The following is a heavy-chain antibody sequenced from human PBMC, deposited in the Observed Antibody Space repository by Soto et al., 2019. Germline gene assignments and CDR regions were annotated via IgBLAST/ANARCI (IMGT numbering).Heavy chain of an antibody. CDR2: IKKAASEK. D-gene: IGHD2-15*01. V-gene: IGHV3-7*04. Sequence: EVQLVESGGGLVHPGGSLRLSCAASGFTFSRYWMSWVRQAPGKVLEWVADIKKAASEKYYVDSVKGRFTISRDNAKKSLFLQVNSLTAVDTAVYYCARVADVDGDNSRYRHLEYWGPGTLVTVSS. J-gene: IGHJ4*02. CDR3: ARVADVDGDNSRYRHLEY. CDR1: GFTFSRYW.